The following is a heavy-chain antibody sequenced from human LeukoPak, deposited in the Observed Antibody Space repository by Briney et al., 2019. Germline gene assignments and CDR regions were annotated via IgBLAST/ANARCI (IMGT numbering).Heavy chain of an antibody. D-gene: IGHD3-3*01. CDR1: GYTFTSYD. CDR2: RNPNSGNT. Sequence: ASVKVSCKASGYTFTSYDINWVRQATGQGLEWMGWRNPNSGNTGYAQKFQGRVTITRNTSISTAYMELSSLRSEDTAVYYCARTDDDFWSGTARRYYYYYMDVWGKGTTVTVSS. J-gene: IGHJ6*03. CDR3: ARTDDDFWSGTARRYYYYYMDV. V-gene: IGHV1-8*03.